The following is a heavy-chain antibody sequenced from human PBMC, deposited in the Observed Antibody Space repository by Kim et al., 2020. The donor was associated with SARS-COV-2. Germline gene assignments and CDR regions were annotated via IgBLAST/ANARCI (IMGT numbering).Heavy chain of an antibody. V-gene: IGHV4-39*01. D-gene: IGHD3-22*01. CDR2: IYYSGST. CDR1: GGSISSSSYY. Sequence: ETLSLTCTVSGGSISSSSYYWGWIRQPPGKGLEWIGSIYYSGSTYYNPSLKSRVTISVDTSKNQFSLKLSSVTAADTAVYYCARPKGYYYDSSDWFDPWGQGTLVTVSS. CDR3: ARPKGYYYDSSDWFDP. J-gene: IGHJ5*02.